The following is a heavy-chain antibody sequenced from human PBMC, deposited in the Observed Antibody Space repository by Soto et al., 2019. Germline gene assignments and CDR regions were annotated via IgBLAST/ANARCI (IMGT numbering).Heavy chain of an antibody. CDR2: TYYRSKWFN. D-gene: IGHD6-19*01. V-gene: IGHV6-1*01. CDR1: GDSVSSNSAA. CDR3: ARVPQGHRSGWCLYGMDF. Sequence: SQTLSLTCAISGDSVSSNSAAWIWIRQSPSRGLEWLGRTYYRSKWFNDYAVSVKSRITINPDTSKNQFSLQLNSVTPEDTAVYYCARVPQGHRSGWCLYGMDFWGQGNTVTVSS. J-gene: IGHJ6*02.